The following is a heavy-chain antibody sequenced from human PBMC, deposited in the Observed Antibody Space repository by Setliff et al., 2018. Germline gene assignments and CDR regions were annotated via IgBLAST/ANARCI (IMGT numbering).Heavy chain of an antibody. Sequence: SETLSLTCTVSGGSVSSSSYYWGWIRQPPGKGLEWIGSIYYSGSTYYNPSLKSRVTISVDTSKNQFSLKLSSVTAADTAVYYCARGYSGYDYLKPFDYWGQGTLVTVSS. V-gene: IGHV4-39*01. D-gene: IGHD5-12*01. CDR2: IYYSGST. CDR3: ARGYSGYDYLKPFDY. J-gene: IGHJ4*02. CDR1: GGSVSSSSYY.